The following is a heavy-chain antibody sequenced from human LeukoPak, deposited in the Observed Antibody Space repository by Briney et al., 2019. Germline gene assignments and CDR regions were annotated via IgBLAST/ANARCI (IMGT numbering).Heavy chain of an antibody. CDR2: ITPIFGTA. J-gene: IGHJ5*02. Sequence: SVKVSCKASGGTFSSYAISWVRQAPGQGLEWMGGITPIFGTANYAQKFQGRVTITTDESTSTAYMELSSLRSEDTAVYYCARDNYAGANWFDPWGQGTLVTVSS. CDR3: ARDNYAGANWFDP. CDR1: GGTFSSYA. D-gene: IGHD1-7*01. V-gene: IGHV1-69*05.